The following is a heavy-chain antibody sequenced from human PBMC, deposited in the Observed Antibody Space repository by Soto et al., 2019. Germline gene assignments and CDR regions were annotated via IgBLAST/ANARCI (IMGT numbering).Heavy chain of an antibody. CDR1: GGTFSSYA. V-gene: IGHV1-69*01. J-gene: IGHJ3*02. CDR2: IIPIFGTA. Sequence: QVQLVQSGAEVKKPGSSVKVSCKASGGTFSSYAISWVRQAPGQGLEWMGGIIPIFGTANYAQKFQGRVTITADESTSTDYMELSSLRSEDTAVYYCARDYSSSSEMINAFDIWGQGTMVTVSS. D-gene: IGHD6-6*01. CDR3: ARDYSSSSEMINAFDI.